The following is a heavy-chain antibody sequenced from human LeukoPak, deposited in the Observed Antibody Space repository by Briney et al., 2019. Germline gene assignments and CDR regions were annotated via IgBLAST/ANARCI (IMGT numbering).Heavy chain of an antibody. CDR3: AGLYYDFWSGYYT. CDR1: GGSFSGYY. D-gene: IGHD3-3*01. J-gene: IGHJ5*02. Sequence: SETLPLTCAVYGGSFSGYYWSWIRQPPGKGLEWIGEINHSGSTNYNPSLKSRVTISVDTSKNQFSLKLSSVTAADTAVYYCAGLYYDFWSGYYTWGQGTLVTVSS. CDR2: INHSGST. V-gene: IGHV4-34*01.